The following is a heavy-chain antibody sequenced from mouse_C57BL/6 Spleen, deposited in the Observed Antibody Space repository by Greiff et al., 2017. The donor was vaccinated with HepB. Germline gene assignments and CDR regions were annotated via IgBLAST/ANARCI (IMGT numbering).Heavy chain of an antibody. CDR3: TWGRGGYYAMDY. CDR2: IDPENGDT. Sequence: VQLKESGAELVRPGASVKLSCTASGFNIKDDYMHWVKQRPEQGLEWIGWIDPENGDTEYASKFQGKATITADTSSNTAYLQLSSLTSEDTAVYYCTWGRGGYYAMDYWGEGTSVTVSS. CDR1: GFNIKDDY. V-gene: IGHV14-4*01. J-gene: IGHJ4*01.